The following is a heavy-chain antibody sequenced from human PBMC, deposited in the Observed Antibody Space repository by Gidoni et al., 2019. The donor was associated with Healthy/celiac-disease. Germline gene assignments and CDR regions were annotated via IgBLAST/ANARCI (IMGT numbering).Heavy chain of an antibody. D-gene: IGHD6-13*01. Sequence: QIQLVPSGPAVKKPGTSVKVSCKASGFTFTSSAGQWVRQARGQRLAWIGWIVVGSGNTNYAQKFQERVTITRDMSTSTAYMELSSLRSEDTAVYYCAADSSSSGWWFDPWGQGTLVTVSS. CDR3: AADSSSSGWWFDP. CDR1: GFTFTSSA. CDR2: IVVGSGNT. V-gene: IGHV1-58*01. J-gene: IGHJ5*02.